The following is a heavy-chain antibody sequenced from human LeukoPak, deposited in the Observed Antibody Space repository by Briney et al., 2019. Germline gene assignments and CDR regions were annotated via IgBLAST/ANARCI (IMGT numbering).Heavy chain of an antibody. CDR2: INPNNGDT. V-gene: IGHV1-2*02. J-gene: IGHJ5*02. CDR1: GFTFTGYY. Sequence: ASVKVSCKASGFTFTGYYMHWVRQAPGQGLEWMGWINPNNGDTGYAQKFQGRVTMTRDTSISTAYMEVISLRSDDTAVYYCARVGSSSWMYSWFDPWGQGTLVTVSS. D-gene: IGHD6-13*01. CDR3: ARVGSSSWMYSWFDP.